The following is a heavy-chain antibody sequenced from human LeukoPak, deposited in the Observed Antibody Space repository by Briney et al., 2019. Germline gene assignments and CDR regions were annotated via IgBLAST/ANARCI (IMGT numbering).Heavy chain of an antibody. Sequence: GASVKVSCKASGYTFSSYDINWVRQAPGQGLEWMGWMNPNSGNTGYAQKFQGRVTMTRNTSISTAYMELSSLRSEDTAVYYCARGGIQLWFGLVRAPKYYYYYYMDVWGKGTTVTISS. V-gene: IGHV1-8*01. D-gene: IGHD5-18*01. CDR2: MNPNSGNT. CDR3: ARGGIQLWFGLVRAPKYYYYYYMDV. J-gene: IGHJ6*03. CDR1: GYTFSSYD.